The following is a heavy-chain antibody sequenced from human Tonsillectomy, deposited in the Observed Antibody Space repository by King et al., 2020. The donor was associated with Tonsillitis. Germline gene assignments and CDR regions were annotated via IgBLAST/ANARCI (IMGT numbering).Heavy chain of an antibody. D-gene: IGHD1-26*01. CDR3: AREISGSPTYGSAFDI. CDR2: VYTSVSS. CDR1: GGSISSSSHY. V-gene: IGHV4-61*02. Sequence: QLQESGPGLVKPSQTLSLTCTVSGGSISSSSHYWSWIRQPAGKELEWIGRVYTSVSSNYNPSCNSRVTMSVETSKNQLSLILSSVPAADTAVYFCAREISGSPTYGSAFDIWGQGTMVTVSP. J-gene: IGHJ3*02.